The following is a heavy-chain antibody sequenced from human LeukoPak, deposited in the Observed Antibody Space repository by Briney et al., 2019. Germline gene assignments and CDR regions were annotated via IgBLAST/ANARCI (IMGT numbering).Heavy chain of an antibody. D-gene: IGHD3-10*01. V-gene: IGHV4-59*01. Sequence: SETLSLTCTVSGGSISSYYWSWIRQPPGKGLEWIGYIYYSGSTSYKPSLKSRVTISVDTSKNQFSLKLRSVTAADTAVYYCARAHYYGSGLGGYFDYWGQGTLVTVSS. J-gene: IGHJ4*02. CDR1: GGSISSYY. CDR3: ARAHYYGSGLGGYFDY. CDR2: IYYSGST.